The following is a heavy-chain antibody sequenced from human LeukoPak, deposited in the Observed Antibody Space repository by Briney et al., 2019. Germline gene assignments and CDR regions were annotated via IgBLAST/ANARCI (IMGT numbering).Heavy chain of an antibody. D-gene: IGHD2-15*01. CDR1: GGSISSSSYN. J-gene: IGHJ4*02. V-gene: IGHV4-39*01. CDR2: IYYSGST. Sequence: SETLSLTCTVSGGSISSSSYNWGWIRQPPGKGLEWIGSIYYSGSTYYNPSLKSRVTISVDTSKNQFSLKLSSVTAADTAVYYCARNIVVVVAALYYFDYWGQGTLVTVSS. CDR3: ARNIVVVVAALYYFDY.